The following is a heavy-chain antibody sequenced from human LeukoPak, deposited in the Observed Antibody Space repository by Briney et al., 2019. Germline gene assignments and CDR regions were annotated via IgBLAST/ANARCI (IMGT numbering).Heavy chain of an antibody. Sequence: PGGSLRLSCAAPVFTFSSYSMNWVRQAPGEGLEWVSSISSSSSYIYYADSVKGRFTISRDNAKNSLYLQMNSLRAEDTAVYYCARAPSITIIVVDHDYWGQGTLVTVSS. J-gene: IGHJ4*02. CDR2: ISSSSSYI. CDR1: VFTFSSYS. D-gene: IGHD3-22*01. CDR3: ARAPSITIIVVDHDY. V-gene: IGHV3-21*01.